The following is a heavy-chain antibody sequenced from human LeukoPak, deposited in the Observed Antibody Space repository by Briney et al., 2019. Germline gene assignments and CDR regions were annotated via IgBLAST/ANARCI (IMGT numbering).Heavy chain of an antibody. D-gene: IGHD2-2*01. Sequence: ASVKVSCKASGYTFTGYYMHWVRQAPGQGLEWMGWINPNSGGTNYAQKFQGRVTMTRDTSISTAYMELSRLRSDDTAVYYCARTDIVVVPAAMRLFPSQSYYYYYMDVRGKGTTVTVSS. V-gene: IGHV1-2*02. CDR2: INPNSGGT. CDR3: ARTDIVVVPAAMRLFPSQSYYYYYMDV. CDR1: GYTFTGYY. J-gene: IGHJ6*03.